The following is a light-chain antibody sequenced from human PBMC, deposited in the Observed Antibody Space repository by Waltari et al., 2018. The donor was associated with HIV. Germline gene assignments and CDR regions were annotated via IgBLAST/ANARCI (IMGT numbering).Light chain of an antibody. V-gene: IGLV1-44*01. CDR3: AVWDDSLNGRV. J-gene: IGLJ3*02. CDR1: SSNIGSNI. CDR2: NDY. Sequence: QSVLTQPPSASGTPGQRVTISCSGSSSNIGSNIVTWYQQLPGTAPNVLIYNDYQRPSGVPDRFSGSKSGTSASLAISGLQSEDEADYYCAVWDDSLNGRVFGGGTKLTVL.